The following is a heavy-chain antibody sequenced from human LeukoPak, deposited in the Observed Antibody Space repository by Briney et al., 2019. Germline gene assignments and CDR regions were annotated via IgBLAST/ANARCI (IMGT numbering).Heavy chain of an antibody. CDR1: GFTFSSYA. CDR2: IGGSGDNT. CDR3: AKDLHDYGDCFDY. V-gene: IGHV3-23*01. D-gene: IGHD4-17*01. J-gene: IGHJ4*02. Sequence: GGSLRLSCAASGFTFSSYAMAWVRQAPGKGLEWVSAIGGSGDNTYYADSVKGRFTISRDNSKNTLYLQMNSLRAEDTAVYYCAKDLHDYGDCFDYWGQGTLVTVSS.